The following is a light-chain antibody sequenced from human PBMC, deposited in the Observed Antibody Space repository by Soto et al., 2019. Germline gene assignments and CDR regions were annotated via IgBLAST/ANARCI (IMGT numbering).Light chain of an antibody. Sequence: TPLTQSPAGLSATVGDRVTGTCRASQGIGTYLVWYQQKRGKAPTVLIYASSTLQTGVPSRFSGSGSGTDFTLTISSLQPEDFATYYCQQLNSYPLTFGGGTKVDIK. CDR3: QQLNSYPLT. CDR1: QGIGTY. V-gene: IGKV1-9*01. CDR2: ASS. J-gene: IGKJ4*01.